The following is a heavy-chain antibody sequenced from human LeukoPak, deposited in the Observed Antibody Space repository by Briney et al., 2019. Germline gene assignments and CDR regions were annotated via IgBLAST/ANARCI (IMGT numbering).Heavy chain of an antibody. CDR1: GFSFSGYS. D-gene: IGHD3-10*01. V-gene: IGHV3-48*04. CDR3: VRESIRGTRDFDY. Sequence: PGGSLRLSCVASGFSFSGYSMNWVRQAPGKGLDWVSYISSSSRTIFYGDSAKGRFTISRDNAKNSLYLQMNSLRAEDTAVYYCVRESIRGTRDFDYWGHGTLVTVSS. CDR2: ISSSSRTI. J-gene: IGHJ4*01.